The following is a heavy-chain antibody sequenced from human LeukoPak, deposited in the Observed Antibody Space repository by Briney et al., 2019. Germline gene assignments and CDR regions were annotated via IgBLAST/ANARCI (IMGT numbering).Heavy chain of an antibody. J-gene: IGHJ6*03. D-gene: IGHD5-18*01. V-gene: IGHV4-39*01. Sequence: SETLSLTCTVSGGSISSSSYYWGWIRQPPGKGLEWIGSIYYSGSTYYNPSLKSRVTISVDPSKNQFSLKLSSVTAADTAVYYCARHSGYSYGYAYYYYYMDVWVKGTTVTVSS. CDR2: IYYSGST. CDR1: GGSISSSSYY. CDR3: ARHSGYSYGYAYYYYYMDV.